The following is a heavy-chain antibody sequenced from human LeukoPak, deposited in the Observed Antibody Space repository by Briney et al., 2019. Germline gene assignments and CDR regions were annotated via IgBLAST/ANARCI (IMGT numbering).Heavy chain of an antibody. CDR2: IYAGGST. CDR1: GGSISSYY. V-gene: IGHV4-4*07. J-gene: IGHJ3*02. Sequence: SETLSLTCTVSGGSISSYYWSWIRQPAGKGLEWIGRIYAGGSTNYNPSLKSRVTMSVDTSKNQFSLKLTSVTAADTAVYYCARVRGGSGLNAFDIWGQGTMVTVSS. CDR3: ARVRGGSGLNAFDI. D-gene: IGHD2-15*01.